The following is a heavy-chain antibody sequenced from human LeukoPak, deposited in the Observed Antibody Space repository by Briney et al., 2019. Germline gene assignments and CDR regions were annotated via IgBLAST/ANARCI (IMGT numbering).Heavy chain of an antibody. CDR3: AKDNPLPL. CDR1: GFTSSNNW. D-gene: IGHD1-14*01. J-gene: IGHJ4*02. CDR2: IKQDGTKT. V-gene: IGHV3-7*04. Sequence: GGSLRLSCEASGFTSSNNWMTWVRQAPGKGLEWVANIKQDGTKTYYVDSVKGRFTISRDNAKNSVYLQMNSLRAEDTAVYFCAKDNPLPLWGQGTLVSVSS.